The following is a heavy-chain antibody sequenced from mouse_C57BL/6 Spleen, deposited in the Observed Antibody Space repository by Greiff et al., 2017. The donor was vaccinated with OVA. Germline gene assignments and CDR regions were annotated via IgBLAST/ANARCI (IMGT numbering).Heavy chain of an antibody. CDR2: IDPSDSYT. D-gene: IGHD3-3*01. CDR3: ARGGTED. Sequence: QVQLQQPGAELVRPGTSVKLSCKASGYTFTSYWMHWVKQRPGQGLEWIGVIDPSDSYTNYNQKFKGKATLTVDTSSSTAYMQLSSLTSEDSAVYYCARGGTEDWGQGTTLTVSS. CDR1: GYTFTSYW. V-gene: IGHV1-59*01. J-gene: IGHJ2*01.